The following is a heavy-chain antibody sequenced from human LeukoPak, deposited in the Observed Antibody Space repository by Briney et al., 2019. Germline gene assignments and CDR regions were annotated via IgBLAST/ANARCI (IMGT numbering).Heavy chain of an antibody. CDR3: ARTRSGYSYGLTDAFDI. D-gene: IGHD5-18*01. Sequence: GGSLRLSCAASGFTLSSYAMHWVRQAPGKGLEWVAVISYDGSNKYYADSVKGRFTISRDNSKNTLYLQMNSLRAEDTAVYYCARTRSGYSYGLTDAFDIWGQGTMVTVSS. CDR2: ISYDGSNK. J-gene: IGHJ3*02. CDR1: GFTLSSYA. V-gene: IGHV3-30-3*01.